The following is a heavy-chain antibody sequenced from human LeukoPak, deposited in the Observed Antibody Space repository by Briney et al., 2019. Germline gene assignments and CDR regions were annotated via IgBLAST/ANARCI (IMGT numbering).Heavy chain of an antibody. J-gene: IGHJ4*02. D-gene: IGHD3-10*01. Sequence: ASVKVSCKASGYTFTSYYMHWVRQAPGQGLEWMGIINPSGGSTSYAQKFQGRVTMTRDTSTSTVYMELSSLRSEDTAVYYCARDMYYYGSGSYYTIDYWGQGTLVTVSS. CDR2: INPSGGST. V-gene: IGHV1-46*01. CDR3: ARDMYYYGSGSYYTIDY. CDR1: GYTFTSYY.